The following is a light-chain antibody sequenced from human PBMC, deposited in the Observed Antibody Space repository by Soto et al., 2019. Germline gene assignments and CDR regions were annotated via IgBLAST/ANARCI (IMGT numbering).Light chain of an antibody. J-gene: IGKJ4*01. CDR1: QTVGNNY. Sequence: EIVLTQSPGTLSLSPGDRATLSCRASQTVGNNYLVWYQQKPGQAPRLLIYHASRRATGIPDRFSGSGSGTDFTRTISRLEPEDFAVYFCHQCATAPLTFGGGTKVEI. CDR2: HAS. V-gene: IGKV3-20*01. CDR3: HQCATAPLT.